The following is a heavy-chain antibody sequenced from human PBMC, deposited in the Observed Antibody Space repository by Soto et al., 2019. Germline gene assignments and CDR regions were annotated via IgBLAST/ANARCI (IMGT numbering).Heavy chain of an antibody. CDR3: ARPHPYSSSWRGMDV. Sequence: ASVKVSCKASGYTYTSYYMHWVRQAPGQGLEWMGIINPSGGSTSCAQKFQGRVTMTRDTSTSTVYMELSSLRSEDTALYYCARPHPYSSSWRGMDVWGQGTTVTVSS. V-gene: IGHV1-46*03. CDR2: INPSGGST. J-gene: IGHJ6*02. D-gene: IGHD6-13*01. CDR1: GYTYTSYY.